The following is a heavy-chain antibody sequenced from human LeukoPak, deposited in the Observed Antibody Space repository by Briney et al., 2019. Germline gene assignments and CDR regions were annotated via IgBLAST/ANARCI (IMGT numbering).Heavy chain of an antibody. CDR2: IYPRDGST. V-gene: IGHV1-46*01. CDR3: ARARKSHDGDY. D-gene: IGHD3-3*01. CDR1: GYTFTNNY. J-gene: IGHJ4*02. Sequence: GASVKVSCKASGYTFTNNYLHWVRQAPGQGLEWMGMIYPRDGSTSYAQNFQGRVTVTRDTSTTTVHMELRGLRSEDTAVYYCARARKSHDGDYWGQGTLVTVSS.